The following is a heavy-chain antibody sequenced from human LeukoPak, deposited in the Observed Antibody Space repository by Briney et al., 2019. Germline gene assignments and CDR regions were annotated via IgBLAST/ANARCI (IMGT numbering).Heavy chain of an antibody. J-gene: IGHJ4*02. Sequence: PGGSLRLSCAASGFTFSSYGMHWVRQAPGKGLEWVAFIRYDGSNKYYADSVKGRFTISRDNSKNTLYLQMNSLRAEDTAVYYCARGPTYYDFWSGYSPSGGAFDYWGQGTLVTVSS. D-gene: IGHD3-3*01. CDR2: IRYDGSNK. V-gene: IGHV3-30*02. CDR1: GFTFSSYG. CDR3: ARGPTYYDFWSGYSPSGGAFDY.